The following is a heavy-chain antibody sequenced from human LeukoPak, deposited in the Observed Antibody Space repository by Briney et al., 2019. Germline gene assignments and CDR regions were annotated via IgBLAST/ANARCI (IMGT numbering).Heavy chain of an antibody. CDR3: AKAYCSSTRCSSDLYFQH. D-gene: IGHD2-2*01. Sequence: PGGSLRLSCAASGFPFSSYGMHWVRQAPGKGLEGVAFIRYDGSNKYYADSVKGRLTISRDNSKNTLYLQMNSLRAEDTAVYYCAKAYCSSTRCSSDLYFQHWGQGTLVTVSS. V-gene: IGHV3-30*02. J-gene: IGHJ1*01. CDR2: IRYDGSNK. CDR1: GFPFSSYG.